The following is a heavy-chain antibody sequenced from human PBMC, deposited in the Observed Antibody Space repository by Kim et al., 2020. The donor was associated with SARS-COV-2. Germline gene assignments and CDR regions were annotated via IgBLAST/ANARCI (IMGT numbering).Heavy chain of an antibody. CDR2: LSGDGGST. D-gene: IGHD2-15*01. CDR1: GFTVDDYA. V-gene: IGHV3-43*02. Sequence: GGSLRLSCAASGFTVDDYAMHWVRQAPGKGLEWVSLLSGDGGSTYYADSAKGRFTISRDNSKNSLYLQINSLRTDDTALYYCAKDSVANLRSDFDYWGQGTLVTLSS. J-gene: IGHJ4*02. CDR3: AKDSVANLRSDFDY.